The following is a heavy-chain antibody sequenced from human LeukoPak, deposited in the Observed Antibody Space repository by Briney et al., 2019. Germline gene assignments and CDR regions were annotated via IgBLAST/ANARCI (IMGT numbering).Heavy chain of an antibody. CDR2: INHSGST. Sequence: ASETLSLTCTVSGGSISSYYWSWIRQPPGKGLEWIGEINHSGSTNYNPSLKSRVTISVDTSKNQFSLKLSSVTAADTAVYYCARDYYDSSGYYGIDYWGQGTLVTVSS. J-gene: IGHJ4*02. CDR3: ARDYYDSSGYYGIDY. D-gene: IGHD3-22*01. V-gene: IGHV4-34*01. CDR1: GGSISSYY.